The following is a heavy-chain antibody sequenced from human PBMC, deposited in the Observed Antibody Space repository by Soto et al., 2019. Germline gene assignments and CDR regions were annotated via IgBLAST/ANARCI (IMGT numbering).Heavy chain of an antibody. J-gene: IGHJ6*02. V-gene: IGHV4-59*01. CDR2: IYDSGST. D-gene: IGHD2-15*01. CDR3: ARDGGYCSGGSCYSYYYYGMDV. Sequence: SETLSLTCTVSGASISGNYWSWIRQPPGKGLEWIGYIYDSGSTNYSPSLQSRVTMSVDRSKNQFSLALTSVTAADTAVYYCARDGGYCSGGSCYSYYYYGMDVWGQGTTVTVSS. CDR1: GASISGNY.